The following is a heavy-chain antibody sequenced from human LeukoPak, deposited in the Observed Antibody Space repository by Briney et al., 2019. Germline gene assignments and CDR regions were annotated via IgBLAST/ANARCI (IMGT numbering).Heavy chain of an antibody. V-gene: IGHV3-48*01. J-gene: IGHJ2*01. D-gene: IGHD3-16*01. Sequence: GSLRLSCAASGFTFSSYSMNWVRQAPGKGLEWVSYISSSSSTIYYADSVKGRFTVSRDNSNNRQYLQMNSLRVEDTAVYYCARDRFPWYFDLWGRGTLVTVSS. CDR3: ARDRFPWYFDL. CDR2: ISSSSSTI. CDR1: GFTFSSYS.